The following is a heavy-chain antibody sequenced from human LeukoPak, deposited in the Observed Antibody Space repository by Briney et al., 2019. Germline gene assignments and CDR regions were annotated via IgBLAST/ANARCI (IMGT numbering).Heavy chain of an antibody. CDR2: SRNRAKSYTT. CDR1: GFTFSDHY. J-gene: IGHJ4*02. V-gene: IGHV3-72*01. Sequence: GGSLRLSCAVSGFTFSDHYMDWVRQAPGKGLEWVGRSRNRAKSYTTDYAASVKGRFTISRDDSKSTLYLQMNSLETEDTAVYYCARAYFYDISVTPDYWGQGTLVTVSS. CDR3: ARAYFYDISVTPDY. D-gene: IGHD3-22*01.